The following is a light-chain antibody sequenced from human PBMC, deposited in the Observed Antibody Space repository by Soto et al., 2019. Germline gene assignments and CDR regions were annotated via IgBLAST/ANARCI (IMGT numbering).Light chain of an antibody. J-gene: IGKJ1*01. Sequence: EIVLTQSPGTLSLSPGERATLSCRASQSISSTSLAWYQQKPGQAPRLLIYGISSRATGIPDRFSGSGSGTDFTLTINRLEPADFAVYFCQHYSNSLWTFGQGTKVEIK. V-gene: IGKV3-20*01. CDR1: QSISSTS. CDR3: QHYSNSLWT. CDR2: GIS.